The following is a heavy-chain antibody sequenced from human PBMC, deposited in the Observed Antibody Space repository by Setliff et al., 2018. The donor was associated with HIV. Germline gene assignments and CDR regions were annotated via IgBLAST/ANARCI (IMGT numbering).Heavy chain of an antibody. CDR2: IYFSGTT. V-gene: IGHV4-59*08. CDR3: ARQDGALTGRYFYYYMNV. CDR1: GGSVSGYY. J-gene: IGHJ6*03. D-gene: IGHD3-9*01. Sequence: PSETLSLTCTVSGGSVSGYYWTWIRQPPGKGLEWIGHIYFSGTTNYNPSLQSRVTMSVDTSKNQFSLTLTSVTAADTAVYYCARQDGALTGRYFYYYMNVWGKGTTVT.